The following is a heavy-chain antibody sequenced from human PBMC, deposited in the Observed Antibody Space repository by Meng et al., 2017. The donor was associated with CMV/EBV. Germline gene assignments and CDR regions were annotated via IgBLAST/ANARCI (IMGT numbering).Heavy chain of an antibody. CDR2: IYYSGST. J-gene: IGHJ3*02. CDR3: ARDLYTIFGVTPGAFDI. CDR1: GGSVSSGSYY. V-gene: IGHV4-61*01. Sequence: SETLSLTCTVSGGSVSSGSYYWSWIRQPPGKGLEWIWYIYYSGSTNYHPSLKSRVTISVDTSKNQFSLKLSSVTAADTAVYYCARDLYTIFGVTPGAFDIWGQGTMVTVSS. D-gene: IGHD3-3*01.